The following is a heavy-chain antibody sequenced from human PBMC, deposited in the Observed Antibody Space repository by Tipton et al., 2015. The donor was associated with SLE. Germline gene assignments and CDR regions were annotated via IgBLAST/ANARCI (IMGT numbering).Heavy chain of an antibody. V-gene: IGHV4-39*07. Sequence: TLSLTCTVSGGSISSSSYYWGWIRQPPGKGLEWIGEINHSGSTNYNPSLKSRVTISVDTSKNQFSLKLSSVTAADTAVYYCARGEGQWLVYWGQGTLVTVSS. CDR1: GGSISSSSYY. CDR2: INHSGST. J-gene: IGHJ4*02. CDR3: ARGEGQWLVY. D-gene: IGHD6-19*01.